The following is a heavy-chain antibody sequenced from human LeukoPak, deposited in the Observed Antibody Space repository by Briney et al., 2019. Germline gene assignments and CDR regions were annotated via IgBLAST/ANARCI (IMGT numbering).Heavy chain of an antibody. CDR2: IYYSGST. Sequence: PSETLSLTCTVSGGSISSYYWSWIRQPPGKGLEWIGYIYYSGSTNYNPSLKSRVTISVDTSKNQFSLKLSSVTAEDTAVYYCARQGSLFGVAGFDYWGQGTLVTVSS. CDR1: GGSISSYY. V-gene: IGHV4-59*08. D-gene: IGHD3-3*01. J-gene: IGHJ4*02. CDR3: ARQGSLFGVAGFDY.